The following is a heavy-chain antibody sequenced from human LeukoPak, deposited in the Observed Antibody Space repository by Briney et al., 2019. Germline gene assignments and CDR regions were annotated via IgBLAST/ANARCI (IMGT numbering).Heavy chain of an antibody. Sequence: GGSLRLSCAASGFTFSSYSMNWVRQAPGKGLEWVSSISSSSSYIYYADSVKGRFTISRDNAKNSLYLQMNSLRAEDTAVFYCARDQEVKIVGAPPGYWGQGTLVTVSS. D-gene: IGHD1-26*01. CDR2: ISSSSSYI. CDR1: GFTFSSYS. CDR3: ARDQEVKIVGAPPGY. V-gene: IGHV3-21*01. J-gene: IGHJ4*02.